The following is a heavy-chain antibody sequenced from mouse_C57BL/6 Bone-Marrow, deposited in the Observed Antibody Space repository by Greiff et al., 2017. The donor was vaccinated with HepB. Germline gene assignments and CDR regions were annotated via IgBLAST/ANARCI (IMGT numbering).Heavy chain of an antibody. CDR1: GFSLSTFGMG. D-gene: IGHD1-1*01. J-gene: IGHJ2*01. CDR3: ARIHYYGSSFPYYFDY. V-gene: IGHV8-8*01. CDR2: IWWDDDK. Sequence: QVTLKVSGPGILQPSQTLSLTCSFSGFSLSTFGMGVGWIRQPSGKGLEWLAHIWWDDDKYYNPALKSRLTISKDTSKNQVFLKIANVDTADTATYYCARIHYYGSSFPYYFDYGGQGTTLTVSS.